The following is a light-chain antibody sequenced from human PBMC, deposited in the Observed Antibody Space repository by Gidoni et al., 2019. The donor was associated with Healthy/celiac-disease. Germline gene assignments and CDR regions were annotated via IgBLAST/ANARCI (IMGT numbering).Light chain of an antibody. J-gene: IGKJ4*02. V-gene: IGKV3-20*01. CDR3: QQYDSSPT. CDR2: GAS. Sequence: DIVLTQSPGTLSLSPGERATLSCRASQSVSSSYLAWYQQKPGQAPRLLIYGASSRATGIPDRCSGSGSGTDFTITISRLEHEDFAVYYWQQYDSSPTFGGGTKVEIK. CDR1: QSVSSSY.